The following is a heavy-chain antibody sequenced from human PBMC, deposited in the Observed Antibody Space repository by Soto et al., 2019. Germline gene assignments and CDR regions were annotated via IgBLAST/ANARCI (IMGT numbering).Heavy chain of an antibody. CDR2: ISTSNGDT. Sequence: GASVKVSCKASGYIFTNYVINWVRQAPGQGLEWMGWISTSNGDTKYSQKVQGRVTMTTDTSTTTAYMELRSLRSDDTAMYYCARERPYYFDTSGYPHYCFDYWG. V-gene: IGHV1-18*01. CDR3: ARERPYYFDTSGYPHYCFDY. J-gene: IGHJ4*01. D-gene: IGHD3-22*01. CDR1: GYIFTNYV.